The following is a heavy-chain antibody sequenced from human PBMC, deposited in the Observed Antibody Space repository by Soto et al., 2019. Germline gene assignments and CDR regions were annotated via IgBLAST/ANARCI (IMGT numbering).Heavy chain of an antibody. V-gene: IGHV3-23*01. CDR1: GFPFGGYA. Sequence: GGSLRLSCGASGFPFGGYAGSWVRQAPGKGLEWVSAISGSGGSTYYADSVKGRFTISRDNSKNTLYLQMNSLRAEDTAVYYCVTSMIVVVPWFDPWGQGTLVTVSS. CDR3: VTSMIVVVPWFDP. D-gene: IGHD3-22*01. CDR2: ISGSGGST. J-gene: IGHJ5*02.